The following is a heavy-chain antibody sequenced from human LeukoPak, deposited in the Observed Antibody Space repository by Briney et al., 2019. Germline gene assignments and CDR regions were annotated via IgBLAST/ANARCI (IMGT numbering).Heavy chain of an antibody. CDR1: GFTFSSYA. CDR2: ISGSGGST. D-gene: IGHD2-21*02. J-gene: IGHJ4*02. CDR3: AGATQLLFVY. V-gene: IGHV3-23*01. Sequence: GGSLRLSCAASGFTFSSYAMSWVRQAPGKGLEWVSAISGSGGSTYYADSVKGRFTISRDNSKNTLYLQMNGLRAEDTAVYYCAGATQLLFVYWGQGTLVTVSS.